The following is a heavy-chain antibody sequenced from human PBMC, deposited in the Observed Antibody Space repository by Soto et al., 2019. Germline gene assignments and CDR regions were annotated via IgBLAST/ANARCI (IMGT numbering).Heavy chain of an antibody. V-gene: IGHV3-21*04. CDR1: GFTFNNYG. J-gene: IGHJ4*02. D-gene: IGHD2-2*01. CDR3: AREDSIIIPAVSDF. CDR2: VSKSDYT. Sequence: GGSLRLSCVVSGFTFNNYGINWVRQAPGKGLEWVSTVSKSDYTYYSDSVKGRFTISRDNAKNTVSLQMNTLRAEDTAVYYCAREDSIIIPAVSDFWGQGTLVTVSS.